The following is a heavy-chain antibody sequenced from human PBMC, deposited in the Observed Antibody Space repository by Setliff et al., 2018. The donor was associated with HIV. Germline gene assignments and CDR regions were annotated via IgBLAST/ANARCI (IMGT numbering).Heavy chain of an antibody. CDR2: IYHSGST. V-gene: IGHV4-39*01. CDR1: GGSITRTPYY. Sequence: SETLSLTCTVSGGSITRTPYYWGWIRQPPGKGLEYIGSIYHSGSTYYSPSLKSRVTISVDTSKNQFSLTLTSVTAADTAVYYCARQQHSSDLKIWNYWGQGTLVTVSS. CDR3: ARQQHSSDLKIWNY. D-gene: IGHD6-19*01. J-gene: IGHJ4*02.